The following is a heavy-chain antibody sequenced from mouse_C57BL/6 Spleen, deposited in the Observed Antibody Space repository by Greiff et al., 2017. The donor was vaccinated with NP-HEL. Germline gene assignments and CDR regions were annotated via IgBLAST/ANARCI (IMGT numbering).Heavy chain of an antibody. J-gene: IGHJ2*01. CDR2: IGPGSGST. Sequence: VQLQQSGAVLVKPGASVKISCKASGYTFTDYYLNWVKQRPGQGLEWIGKIGPGSGSTYYNAKFKGKATLTADKSSSTAYMQLSSLTSEDSAVYFCAREGLRPYFDYWGQGTTLTVSS. D-gene: IGHD2-4*01. V-gene: IGHV1-77*01. CDR3: AREGLRPYFDY. CDR1: GYTFTDYY.